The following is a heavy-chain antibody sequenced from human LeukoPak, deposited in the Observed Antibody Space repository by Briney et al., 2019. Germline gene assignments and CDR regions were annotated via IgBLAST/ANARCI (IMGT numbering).Heavy chain of an antibody. Sequence: GRSLRLSCAASGFTFSSYWMSWVRQAPGKGLEWVANIKQDGSEKYYVDSVKGRFTISRDNAKNSLYLQMNSLRAEDTAVYYCARDSGITIFGVDYGMDVWGQGTTVTVSS. CDR2: IKQDGSEK. CDR3: ARDSGITIFGVDYGMDV. J-gene: IGHJ6*02. CDR1: GFTFSSYW. D-gene: IGHD3-3*01. V-gene: IGHV3-7*01.